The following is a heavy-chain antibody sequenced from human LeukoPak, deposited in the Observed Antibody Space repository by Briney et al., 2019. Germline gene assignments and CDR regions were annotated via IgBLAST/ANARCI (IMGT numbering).Heavy chain of an antibody. CDR1: GGSINSDY. D-gene: IGHD4-4*01. V-gene: IGHV4-59*01. CDR3: ARVGGMTTINNAAFDI. Sequence: TSETLSLTCAVSGGSINSDYWNWIRQPPGKGLEWIGYIYHSGSTNYNPSLKSRVTISIDKSKKQFSLKLISVTAADTAIYYCARVGGMTTINNAAFDIWGQGTMVTVSS. CDR2: IYHSGST. J-gene: IGHJ3*02.